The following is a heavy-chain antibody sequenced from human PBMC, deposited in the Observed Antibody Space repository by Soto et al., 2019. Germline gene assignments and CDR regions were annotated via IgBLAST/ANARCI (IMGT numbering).Heavy chain of an antibody. CDR2: IVVGSGNT. J-gene: IGHJ6*02. CDR3: AAVSSSSVGYYYGMDV. V-gene: IGHV1-58*01. CDR1: GFTFTSSA. D-gene: IGHD6-6*01. Sequence: ASVKVSCKASGFTFTSSAVQWVRQARGQRLEWIGWIVVGSGNTNYAQKFQERVTITRDMSTSTAYMELSSLRSEDTAVYYCAAVSSSSVGYYYGMDVWGQGTTVTVSS.